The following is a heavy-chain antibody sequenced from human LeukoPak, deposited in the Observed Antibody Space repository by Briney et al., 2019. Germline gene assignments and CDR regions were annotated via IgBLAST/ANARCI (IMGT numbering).Heavy chain of an antibody. CDR2: ISGSGGST. CDR3: AKASSPGIAVAGTLH. J-gene: IGHJ4*02. CDR1: GFTFSSYA. V-gene: IGHV3-23*01. D-gene: IGHD6-19*01. Sequence: SGGSLRLSCAASGFTFSSYAMSWVRQAPGKGLEWVSAISGSGGSTYYADSVKGRFTISRDNSKNTLYLQMNSLRAEDTAVYYYAKASSPGIAVAGTLHWGQGTLVTVSS.